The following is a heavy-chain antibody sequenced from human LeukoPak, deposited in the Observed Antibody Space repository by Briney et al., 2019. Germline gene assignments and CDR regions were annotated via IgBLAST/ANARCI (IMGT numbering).Heavy chain of an antibody. CDR3: ASSGYYETSFDY. J-gene: IGHJ4*02. Sequence: SETLSLTCTVSGGSISSSSYYWGWIRQPPGKGLEWIGSIYYSGSTYYNPSLKSRVTISVDTSKNQFSLKLSSVTAADTAVYYCASSGYYETSFDYWGQGTLVTVSS. V-gene: IGHV4-39*07. CDR2: IYYSGST. CDR1: GGSISSSSYY. D-gene: IGHD3-22*01.